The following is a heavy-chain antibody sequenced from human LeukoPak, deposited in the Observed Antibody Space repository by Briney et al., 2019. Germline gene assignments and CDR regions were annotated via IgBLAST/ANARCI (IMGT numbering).Heavy chain of an antibody. CDR3: ARDDSYGLDY. V-gene: IGHV3-48*03. J-gene: IGHJ4*02. CDR2: ISSSGDTI. CDR1: GFTFSSYE. Sequence: GGSLRLSCAASGFTFSSYEMNWVRQAPGKGLEWVSYISSSGDTIYYAGSVKGRFTISRDNAKNSLYLRMNSLRAEDTAVYYCARDDSYGLDYWGQGTLVTVSS. D-gene: IGHD5-18*01.